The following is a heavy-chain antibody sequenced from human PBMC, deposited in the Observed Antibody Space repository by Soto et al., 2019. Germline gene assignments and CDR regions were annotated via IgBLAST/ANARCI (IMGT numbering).Heavy chain of an antibody. D-gene: IGHD6-19*01. V-gene: IGHV4-31*03. CDR3: ARGRNSAWSDYFDS. J-gene: IGHJ4*02. CDR2: IYHSGST. CDR1: GGSIRSGDYY. Sequence: PSETLSLTCPVSGGSIRSGDYYWNWSRQYPGKGLEWIGYIYHSGSTYYNPSLRSRLSISVDTSKNQFSLILNSVTVADTAVYYCARGRNSAWSDYFDSWGPGTLVTV.